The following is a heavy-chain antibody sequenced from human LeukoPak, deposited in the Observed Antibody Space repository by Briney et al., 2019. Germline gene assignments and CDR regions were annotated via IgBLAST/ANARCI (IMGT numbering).Heavy chain of an antibody. CDR3: ARDTYYYDSSGPPDY. J-gene: IGHJ4*02. V-gene: IGHV1-18*01. CDR2: ISAYNGNT. CDR1: GYTFTSYG. D-gene: IGHD3-22*01. Sequence: GASVKVSCKASGYTFTSYGISWVRQAPGQGLEWMGWISAYNGNTNYAQKLQGRVTMTTDTSASTAYMELSSLRSEDTAVYYCARDTYYYDSSGPPDYWGQGTLVTVSS.